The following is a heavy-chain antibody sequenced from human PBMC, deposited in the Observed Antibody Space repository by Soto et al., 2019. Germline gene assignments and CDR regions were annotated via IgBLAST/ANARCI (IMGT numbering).Heavy chain of an antibody. CDR1: GFIFNNYA. V-gene: IGHV3-33*01. CDR3: AREGQGHGDYGAYDFEV. D-gene: IGHD4-17*01. J-gene: IGHJ3*01. CDR2: VWYDGRNA. Sequence: QVQLVESGGGVVQPGKSLRLSCAASGFIFNNYALSWVRQAPGQGLEWVAVVWYDGRNAFHADSVKGRFSISRDDSKNTLYLQINRLIVEDTAVYYCAREGQGHGDYGAYDFEVWGQGTMVTVSS.